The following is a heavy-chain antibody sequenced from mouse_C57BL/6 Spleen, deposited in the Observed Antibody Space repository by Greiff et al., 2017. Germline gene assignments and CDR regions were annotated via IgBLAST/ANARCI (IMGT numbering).Heavy chain of an antibody. V-gene: IGHV5-12*01. CDR1: GFTFSDYY. CDR2: ISNGGGST. J-gene: IGHJ3*01. D-gene: IGHD4-1*01. CDR3: ARQELTGPFAY. Sequence: EVKVEESGGGLVQPGGSLKLSCAASGFTFSDYYMYWVRQTPEKRLEWVAYISNGGGSTSYPDTVTGRFTISRDNAKNTLYLQMSRLKSEDTAMYYCARQELTGPFAYWGQGTLVTVSA.